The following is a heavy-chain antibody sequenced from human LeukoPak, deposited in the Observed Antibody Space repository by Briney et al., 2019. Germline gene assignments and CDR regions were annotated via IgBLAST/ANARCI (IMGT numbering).Heavy chain of an antibody. Sequence: ASQTLSLTCTVSGGPISSGGYYWSWIRQPPGKGLEWIGYIYHSGSTYYNPSLKSRVTISVDRSKNQFSLKLSSVTAADTAVYYCARVYSSSWYFDYWGQGTLVTVSS. CDR1: GGPISSGGYY. D-gene: IGHD6-13*01. CDR3: ARVYSSSWYFDY. CDR2: IYHSGST. J-gene: IGHJ4*02. V-gene: IGHV4-30-2*01.